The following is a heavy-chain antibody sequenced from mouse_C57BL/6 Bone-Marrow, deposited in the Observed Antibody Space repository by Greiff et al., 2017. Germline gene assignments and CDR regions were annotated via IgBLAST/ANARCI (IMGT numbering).Heavy chain of an antibody. CDR2: IDPSGSST. Sequence: QVQLQQPGAELVMPGASVKLSCTASGYTFTSYWMHWVKQSPGQGLEWIGEIDPSGSSTNYTQKLKGQFTFSVDKSSSTAYMPLSSLTSEDSAVYDCAREGYYDYDLYYAMYYGGQGTSVTVSS. J-gene: IGHJ4*01. V-gene: IGHV1-69*01. D-gene: IGHD2-4*01. CDR1: GYTFTSYW. CDR3: AREGYYDYDLYYAMYY.